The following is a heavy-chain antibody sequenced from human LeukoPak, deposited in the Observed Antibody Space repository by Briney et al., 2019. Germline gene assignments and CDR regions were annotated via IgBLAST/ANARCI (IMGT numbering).Heavy chain of an antibody. J-gene: IGHJ6*03. V-gene: IGHV4-31*03. CDR3: ARGYPYCSSTSCQTYHYYYYYYMDV. CDR2: IYYSGST. Sequence: PSQTLSLTCTVSGGSISSGGYYWSWIRQHPGKGLEWIGYIYYSGSTYYNPSLKSRVTISVDTSKNQFSLKLSSVTAADTAVYYCARGYPYCSSTSCQTYHYYYYYYMDVWGKGTTVTVSS. D-gene: IGHD2-2*01. CDR1: GGSISSGGYY.